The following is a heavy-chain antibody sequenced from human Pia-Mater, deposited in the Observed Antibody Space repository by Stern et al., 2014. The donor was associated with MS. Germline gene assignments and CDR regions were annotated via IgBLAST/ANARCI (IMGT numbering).Heavy chain of an antibody. D-gene: IGHD6-13*01. J-gene: IGHJ6*02. Sequence: VQLVESGGGVVQPGRSLRLSCAASGFTFSSYGMHWVRQAPGKGLEWVAVIWDDGSNKYYADSVKGRFTISRDNSKNTLYLQMNSVRAEDTAVYYCARSSSPSPYYYYGMDVWGQGTTVTVSS. CDR1: GFTFSSYG. CDR2: IWDDGSNK. V-gene: IGHV3-33*01. CDR3: ARSSSPSPYYYYGMDV.